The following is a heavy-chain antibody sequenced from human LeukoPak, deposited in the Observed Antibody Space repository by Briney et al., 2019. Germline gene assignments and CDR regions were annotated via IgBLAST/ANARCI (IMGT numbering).Heavy chain of an antibody. D-gene: IGHD5-18*01. V-gene: IGHV3-30-3*01. CDR2: ISYDGSNK. CDR3: ARGREDTAWSPPDY. CDR1: GYTFNSYA. J-gene: IGHJ4*02. Sequence: GGFLRLSCAASGYTFNSYAMHWVRQAPGKGLEWVAVISYDGSNKYYADSVKGRFTISRDNSKNTLYLQMNSLRAEDTAVYYCARGREDTAWSPPDYWGQGTLVTVSS.